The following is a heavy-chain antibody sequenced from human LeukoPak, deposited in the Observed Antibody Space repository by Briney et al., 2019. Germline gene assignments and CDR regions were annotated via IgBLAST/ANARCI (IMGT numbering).Heavy chain of an antibody. V-gene: IGHV1-18*01. CDR3: ARSYYYDSSGYFPPRY. Sequence: ASVKVSCKASGYTFTSYGISWVRQAPGQGLEWMGWISAYNGNTNYAQKLQGRVTITADESTSTAYMELSSLRSEDTAVYYCARSYYYDSSGYFPPRYWGQGTLVTVSS. D-gene: IGHD3-22*01. CDR1: GYTFTSYG. J-gene: IGHJ4*02. CDR2: ISAYNGNT.